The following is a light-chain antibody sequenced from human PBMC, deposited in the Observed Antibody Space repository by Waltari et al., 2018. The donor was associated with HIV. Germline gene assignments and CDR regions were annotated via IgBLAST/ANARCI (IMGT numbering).Light chain of an antibody. Sequence: QSVLTQPPSASGTPGQRVTISCSGSSSNIERNTVNWYQQFPGTTPKVVIYSSNLRPSGVPYRFSGARSGTSASLAISGLQSEDAAHYYCAAWDDSLDGYVFGPGTEVTVL. V-gene: IGLV1-44*01. CDR2: SSN. CDR3: AAWDDSLDGYV. J-gene: IGLJ1*01. CDR1: SSNIERNT.